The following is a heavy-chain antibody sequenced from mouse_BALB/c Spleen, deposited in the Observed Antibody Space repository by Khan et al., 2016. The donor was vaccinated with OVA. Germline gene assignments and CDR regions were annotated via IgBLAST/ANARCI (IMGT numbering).Heavy chain of an antibody. CDR1: AFTFSTYA. Sequence: EVELVESGGGLVEPGGSLKLSCSASAFTFSTYAMSWVRQTPEKRLECVATISTGGHYTFYPDSVKGRFTISRDNAKNTLYLQMSSLRSEDTDMYYCARSLVDYHAMDYWGQGTSVTVSS. D-gene: IGHD2-2*01. CDR3: ARSLVDYHAMDY. V-gene: IGHV5-9-3*01. CDR2: ISTGGHYT. J-gene: IGHJ4*01.